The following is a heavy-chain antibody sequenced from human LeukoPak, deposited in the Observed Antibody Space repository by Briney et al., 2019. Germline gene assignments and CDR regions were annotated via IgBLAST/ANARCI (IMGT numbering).Heavy chain of an antibody. Sequence: GGSLRLSCAASGFTFSNNAMSWVRQAPGKGLEWVSATSTSGGSAYYADSVKGRFTISRDNSKNTLYLQMNSLRAEDTAVYYCARGLDSSGYYHFDYWGQGTLVTVSS. CDR3: ARGLDSSGYYHFDY. V-gene: IGHV3-23*01. CDR2: TSTSGGSA. J-gene: IGHJ4*02. D-gene: IGHD3-22*01. CDR1: GFTFSNNA.